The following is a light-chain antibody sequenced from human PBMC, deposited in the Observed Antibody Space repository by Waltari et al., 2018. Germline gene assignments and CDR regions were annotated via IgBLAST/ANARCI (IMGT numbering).Light chain of an antibody. CDR1: SGSTASNH. CDR2: EDN. Sequence: NFMLTQPHSVSEAPGKTVTISCTRRSGSTASNHVQWYQQHPGSAPTTVIYEDNQRPSGVPDRFSGSIDSSSNSASLTIAGLKTEDEADYYCQSYDSSTWVFGGGTKLTVL. CDR3: QSYDSSTWV. J-gene: IGLJ3*02. V-gene: IGLV6-57*03.